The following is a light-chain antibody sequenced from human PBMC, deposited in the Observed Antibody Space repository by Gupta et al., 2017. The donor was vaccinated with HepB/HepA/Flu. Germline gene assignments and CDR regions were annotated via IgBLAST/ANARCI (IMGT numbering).Light chain of an antibody. Sequence: QSGLTQSRSVSASPGQSVTISCTGTTNDIGLYDYLSWYQQRPGDVPRLILYDVSKRPTGISERFSGSKSGNAASLTISALQPDDEGDYFCCSFAANNIHVFGSGTAVTVL. CDR3: CSFAANNIHV. J-gene: IGLJ1*01. V-gene: IGLV2-11*01. CDR2: DVS. CDR1: TNDIGLYDY.